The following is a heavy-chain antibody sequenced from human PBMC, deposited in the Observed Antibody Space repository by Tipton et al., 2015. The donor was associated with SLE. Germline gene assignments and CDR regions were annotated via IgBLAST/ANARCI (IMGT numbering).Heavy chain of an antibody. V-gene: IGHV1-8*01. Sequence: QSGPEVKQPGASVKVSCKASGFTLTDYDINWVRQTTPGQGLEWMGWMNPSGNTNYEEKFQGRVTMTRDTSINTAYMELSSLRSEDTAVHFCARETTQTRDGLDVWGQGTTVIVSS. CDR2: MNPSGNT. CDR1: GFTLTDYD. J-gene: IGHJ6*02. CDR3: ARETTQTRDGLDV. D-gene: IGHD1-1*01.